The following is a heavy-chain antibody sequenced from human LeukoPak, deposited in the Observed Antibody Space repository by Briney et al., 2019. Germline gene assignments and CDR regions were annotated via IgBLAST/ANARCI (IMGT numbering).Heavy chain of an antibody. CDR2: ISAYNGNT. Sequence: ASVKVSCKASGYTFTSYGISWVRQAPGQGLEWMGWISAYNGNTNYAQKFQGRVTMTEDTSTDTVYMELSSLRSEDTAVYYCATGGSRVQLWILAGWYYFDNWGQGTLVTVSS. J-gene: IGHJ4*02. CDR3: ATGGSRVQLWILAGWYYFDN. D-gene: IGHD5-18*01. V-gene: IGHV1-18*01. CDR1: GYTFTSYG.